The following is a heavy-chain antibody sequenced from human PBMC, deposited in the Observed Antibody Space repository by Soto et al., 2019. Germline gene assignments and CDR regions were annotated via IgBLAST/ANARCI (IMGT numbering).Heavy chain of an antibody. J-gene: IGHJ4*02. CDR3: AREWVPVAAAGPYDD. Sequence: GASVKVSCKASGYTFTSYGISWVRQAPGQGLEWMGWISAYNGNTNYAQKLQGRVTMTTDTSTSTAYMELRSLRSDDTAVYYCAREWVPVAAAGPYDDRGQGTRVTVSS. CDR1: GYTFTSYG. D-gene: IGHD6-13*01. V-gene: IGHV1-18*01. CDR2: ISAYNGNT.